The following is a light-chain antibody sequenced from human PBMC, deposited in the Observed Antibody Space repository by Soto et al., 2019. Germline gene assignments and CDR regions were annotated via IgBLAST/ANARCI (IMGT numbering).Light chain of an antibody. J-gene: IGKJ5*01. Sequence: IVLTQSPGTLSLSPGERATLSCRAGQSVSSNYLAWYQQKPGQAPRLLIYAASSRATGIPDRFSGSGSGTDFTLTIDRLEPEDFAVYYCQQYDNSPITFGQGTRLEIK. CDR1: QSVSSNY. V-gene: IGKV3-20*01. CDR3: QQYDNSPIT. CDR2: AAS.